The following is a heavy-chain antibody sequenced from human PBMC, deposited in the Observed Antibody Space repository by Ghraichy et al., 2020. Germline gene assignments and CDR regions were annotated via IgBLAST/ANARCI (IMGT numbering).Heavy chain of an antibody. CDR2: IIPIFGTA. J-gene: IGHJ4*02. V-gene: IGHV1-69*13. D-gene: IGHD3-22*01. CDR1: GGTFSSYA. CDR3: ARGGHDSSGHALYYFDY. Sequence: SVKVSCKASGGTFSSYAISWVRQAPRQGLEWMGGIIPIFGTANYAQKFQGRVTITADESTSTAYMELSSLRSEDTAVYYCARGGHDSSGHALYYFDYWGQGTLVTVSS.